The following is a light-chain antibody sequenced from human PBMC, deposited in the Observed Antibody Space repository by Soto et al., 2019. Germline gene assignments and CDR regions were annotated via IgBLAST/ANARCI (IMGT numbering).Light chain of an antibody. Sequence: QSALTQPPSASGSAGQSVTISCTGTSTDVGGYIYVSWYQQHPGKAPKLMIYEVSKRPSGVPDRFSGSKSGNTASLTVSGLQAEDEADYYCSSYAGNNIHYVFGTGTKLTVL. CDR3: SSYAGNNIHYV. J-gene: IGLJ1*01. V-gene: IGLV2-8*01. CDR2: EVS. CDR1: STDVGGYIY.